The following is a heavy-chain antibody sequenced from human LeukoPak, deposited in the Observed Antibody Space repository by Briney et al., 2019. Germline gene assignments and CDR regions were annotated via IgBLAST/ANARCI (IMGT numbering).Heavy chain of an antibody. J-gene: IGHJ4*02. CDR2: IDHSGRT. CDR3: ARKSIVTAGRKPYDY. D-gene: IGHD6-13*01. V-gene: IGHV4-34*01. Sequence: PSETLSLTCAVYGGSFNGCYWSWIRQSPGKGLEWIGEIDHSGRTNSNPSLKSRVIISVDMSKNQFSLRLTSVTAADTAIYYCARKSIVTAGRKPYDYWDQGTLVTVSS. CDR1: GGSFNGCY.